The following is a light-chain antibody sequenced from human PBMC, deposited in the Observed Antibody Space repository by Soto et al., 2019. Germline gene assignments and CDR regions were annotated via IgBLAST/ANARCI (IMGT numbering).Light chain of an antibody. J-gene: IGLJ2*01. Sequence: QSALTQPPSASGSPGQSVTISCTGTSSDVGGYNYVSWYQQHPGKAPKLMIYEVSKRPSGVPDRFSGSKSGNTASLPVSGLQPEDEVDYYCSSYAGSNIVVFGGGTKLTVL. V-gene: IGLV2-8*01. CDR1: SSDVGGYNY. CDR3: SSYAGSNIVV. CDR2: EVS.